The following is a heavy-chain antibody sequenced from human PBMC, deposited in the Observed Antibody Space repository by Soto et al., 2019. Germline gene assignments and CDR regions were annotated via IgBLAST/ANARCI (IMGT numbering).Heavy chain of an antibody. D-gene: IGHD2-15*01. Sequence: QVQLVQSGAEVKKPGSSVKVSCKASGGTFSSYAISWVRQAPGQGLEWMGGITAPCGTANYAQKFQGRGTITADESTSTGFIELSNLTSDDPAVYYCPRSVAGSCSGDSCYWFDPWGQGTLVTVSS. CDR1: GGTFSSYA. V-gene: IGHV1-69*01. CDR2: ITAPCGTA. CDR3: PRSVAGSCSGDSCYWFDP. J-gene: IGHJ5*02.